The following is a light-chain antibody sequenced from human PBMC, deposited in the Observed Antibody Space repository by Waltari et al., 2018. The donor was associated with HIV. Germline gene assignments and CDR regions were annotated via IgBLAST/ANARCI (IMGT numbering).Light chain of an antibody. J-gene: IGLJ3*02. CDR2: RNN. Sequence: QSVLTQPPSASGTPGQRVTISCSGSTSNIGNNYVYWYQQFPGTTPKLLIYRNNQRHSGVPDRFSASKSDASASLAISGLRSEDEASYYCATWDDSLSGWVFGGGTKLTVL. V-gene: IGLV1-47*01. CDR3: ATWDDSLSGWV. CDR1: TSNIGNNY.